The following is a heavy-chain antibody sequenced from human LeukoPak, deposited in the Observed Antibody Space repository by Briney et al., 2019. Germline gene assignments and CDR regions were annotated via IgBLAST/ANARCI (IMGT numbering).Heavy chain of an antibody. CDR2: ISGSGGST. CDR3: AKDNLGSYGMDV. V-gene: IGHV3-23*01. D-gene: IGHD5-24*01. Sequence: GASLRLSCAASGFTFSSYAISWVRQAPGKGLEWVSAISGSGGSTYYADSVKGRFTISRDNSKNTLYLQMNSLRAEDTAVYYCAKDNLGSYGMDVWGKGTTVTVSS. J-gene: IGHJ6*04. CDR1: GFTFSSYA.